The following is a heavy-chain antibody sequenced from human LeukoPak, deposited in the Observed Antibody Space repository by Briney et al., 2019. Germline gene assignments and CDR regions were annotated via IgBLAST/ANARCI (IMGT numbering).Heavy chain of an antibody. J-gene: IGHJ6*03. CDR3: ARGLGYCSGGSCYSSYYYYYYMDV. V-gene: IGHV1-46*01. CDR1: GYTFTSYY. D-gene: IGHD2-15*01. CDR2: INPSGGST. Sequence: ASVKVSCKASGYTFTSYYMHWARQAPGQGLEWMGIINPSGGSTSYAQKFQGRVTMTRDMSTSTVYMELSSLRSEDTAVYYCARGLGYCSGGSCYSSYYYYYYMDVWGKGTTVTVSS.